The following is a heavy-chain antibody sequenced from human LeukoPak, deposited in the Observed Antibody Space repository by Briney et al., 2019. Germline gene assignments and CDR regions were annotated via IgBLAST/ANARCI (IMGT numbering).Heavy chain of an antibody. V-gene: IGHV3-21*01. Sequence: KAGGSLRLSCAASGFTFSSYSMNWVRQAPGKGLEWVSSISSSSSYIYYADSVKGRFTISRDNAKNSLYLQMNSLRAEDTAVYYCARDPMTLGGDLDYWGQGTLVTVSS. CDR1: GFTFSSYS. D-gene: IGHD2-21*01. J-gene: IGHJ4*02. CDR2: ISSSSSYI. CDR3: ARDPMTLGGDLDY.